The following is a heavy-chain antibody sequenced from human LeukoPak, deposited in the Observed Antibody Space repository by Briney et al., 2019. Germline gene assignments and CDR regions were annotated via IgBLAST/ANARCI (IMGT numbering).Heavy chain of an antibody. Sequence: VASVTVSCKASGYTLTRYGISWVRPPPARGLEWVGWISADNDNTNYAQTLQGRAILPTYTSTSTPDIALTSQTSDHAVVYYCARDRVIDYYYYGMDVWGQGTTATVSS. J-gene: IGHJ6*02. CDR1: GYTLTRYG. D-gene: IGHD2-21*01. CDR2: ISADNDNT. CDR3: ARDRVIDYYYYGMDV. V-gene: IGHV1-18*01.